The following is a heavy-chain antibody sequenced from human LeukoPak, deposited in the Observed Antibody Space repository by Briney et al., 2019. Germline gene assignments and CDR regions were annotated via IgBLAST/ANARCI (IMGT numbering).Heavy chain of an antibody. CDR2: ISSSGSTI. D-gene: IGHD3-10*02. V-gene: IGHV3-48*04. CDR3: AELGITMIGGV. J-gene: IGHJ6*04. Sequence: GGSLRLSCVASGFTFTNYWMNWVRQAPGKGLEWVSYISSSGSTIYYADSVKGRFTISRDNAKNSLYLQMNSLRAEDTAVYYCAELGITMIGGVWGKGTTVTISS. CDR1: GFTFTNYW.